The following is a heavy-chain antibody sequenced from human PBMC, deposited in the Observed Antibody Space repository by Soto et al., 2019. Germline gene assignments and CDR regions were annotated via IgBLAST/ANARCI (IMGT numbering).Heavy chain of an antibody. CDR2: IYYSGST. J-gene: IGHJ5*02. CDR3: ARDVSEDYADWFDP. CDR1: GGSISSYY. D-gene: IGHD4-17*01. V-gene: IGHV4-59*01. Sequence: QVQLQESGPGLVKPSETLSLTCTVSGGSISSYYWSWIRQPPGKGLEWIGYIYYSGSTNYNPSLKRRVNISVDTSKNQFSLKLSSVTAADTAVYYCARDVSEDYADWFDPWGQGTLVTVSS.